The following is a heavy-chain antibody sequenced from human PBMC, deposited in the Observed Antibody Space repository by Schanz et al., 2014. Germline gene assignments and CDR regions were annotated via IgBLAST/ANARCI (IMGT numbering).Heavy chain of an antibody. CDR2: INPSGVST. CDR3: ARGGAYRSPSPVFYFDY. V-gene: IGHV1-46*01. Sequence: QVHLVQSGAEVKKPGASVKVSCKASGYIFTSYSMHWVRQAPGQGLEWLGIINPSGVSTSSAQKFQGRVTMTRDTSTSTLQMELSSLRSEDTAVYYCARGGAYRSPSPVFYFDYWGQGTLVTVSS. CDR1: GYIFTSYS. J-gene: IGHJ4*02. D-gene: IGHD6-6*01.